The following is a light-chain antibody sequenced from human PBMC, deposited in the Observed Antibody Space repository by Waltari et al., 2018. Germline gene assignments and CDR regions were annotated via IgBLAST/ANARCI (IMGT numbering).Light chain of an antibody. Sequence: EIVMTQSPATLSVSPGDRATLSCRASQSVRSNVVWYQQKPGQAPRLLIFDASTRATSIPARFSGSGFGTEFTLTISSLQSEDFAVYYCQHYHNWPHTFGQGTKVEIK. J-gene: IGKJ1*01. CDR1: QSVRSN. V-gene: IGKV3-15*01. CDR2: DAS. CDR3: QHYHNWPHT.